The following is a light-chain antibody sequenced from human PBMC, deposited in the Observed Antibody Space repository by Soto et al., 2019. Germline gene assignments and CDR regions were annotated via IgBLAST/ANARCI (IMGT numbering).Light chain of an antibody. Sequence: EIVLTQSPGALSLSPGERATLSCWASESVSDYLAWYQQKPGLAPRHLIHGATKRTSGTPDRFSGTGSGTAFTLAISRLEPEDFAVYYCQQYVTSPAITFGQGTRLEIK. CDR2: GAT. CDR3: QQYVTSPAIT. J-gene: IGKJ5*01. V-gene: IGKV3-20*01. CDR1: ESVSDY.